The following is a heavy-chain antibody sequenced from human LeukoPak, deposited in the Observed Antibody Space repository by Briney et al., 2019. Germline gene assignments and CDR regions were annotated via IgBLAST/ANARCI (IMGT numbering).Heavy chain of an antibody. J-gene: IGHJ6*02. CDR2: IYYSGST. D-gene: IGHD6-19*01. V-gene: IGHV4-39*07. CDR3: ARVSSGWAYYDYYGMDV. CDR1: GGSISSSSYY. Sequence: SETLSLTCTVSGGSISSSSYYWGWIRQPPGKGLEWIVSIYYSGSTYYNPSLKSRVTISVDTSKNQFSLKLSSVTAADTAVYYCARVSSGWAYYDYYGMDVWGQGTTVTVSS.